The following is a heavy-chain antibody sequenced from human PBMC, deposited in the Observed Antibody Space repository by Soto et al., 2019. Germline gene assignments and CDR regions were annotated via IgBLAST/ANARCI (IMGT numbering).Heavy chain of an antibody. CDR2: ISGNGAVT. Sequence: GGSLRLSCAASGFTFSSYAMTWVRQAPGKGLEWVSSISGNGAVTYYADSVKGRFTMSRDNTKNTLFLHMNSLRAEDKAIYYCARITSAAATRHWGQGTLVTVSS. D-gene: IGHD6-13*01. CDR1: GFTFSSYA. CDR3: ARITSAAATRH. J-gene: IGHJ4*02. V-gene: IGHV3-23*01.